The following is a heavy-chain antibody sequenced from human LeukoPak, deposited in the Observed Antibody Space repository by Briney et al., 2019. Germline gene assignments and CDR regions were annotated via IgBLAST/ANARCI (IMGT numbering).Heavy chain of an antibody. V-gene: IGHV4-39*07. CDR3: ARVIGYSGYEATYYYYYMDV. D-gene: IGHD5-12*01. CDR2: IYYSGST. Sequence: SETLSLTCSVSGGSISNSDYYWGWIRQPPGKGLEWIGSIYYSGSTNYNPSLKSRVTISVDTSKNQFSLKLSSVTAADTAVYYCARVIGYSGYEATYYYYYMDVWGKGTTVTVSS. CDR1: GGSISNSDYY. J-gene: IGHJ6*03.